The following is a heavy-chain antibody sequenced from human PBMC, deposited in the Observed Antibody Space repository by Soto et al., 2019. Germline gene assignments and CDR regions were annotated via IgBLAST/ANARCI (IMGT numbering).Heavy chain of an antibody. V-gene: IGHV4-30-4*01. CDR1: GGSISRGYYY. CDR3: ASSQDIVLVPAAMFGWFDP. CDR2: IYYSGST. D-gene: IGHD2-2*01. Sequence: SETLSLTCTLSGGSISRGYYYWRWIRQPPGKGLEWIGYIYYSGSTYYDPSLKSRVTISVDTSKHQFALKLRPVTAADTAVYYCASSQDIVLVPAAMFGWFDPWGPGTLVTVSS. J-gene: IGHJ5*02.